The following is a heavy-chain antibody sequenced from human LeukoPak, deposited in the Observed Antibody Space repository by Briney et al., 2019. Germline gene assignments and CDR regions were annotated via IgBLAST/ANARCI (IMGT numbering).Heavy chain of an antibody. CDR1: GFTFSSYS. CDR2: ISSSSSYI. V-gene: IGHV3-21*04. Sequence: GGSLRLSCAASGFTFSSYSMNWVRQAPGRGLEWVASISSSSSYIYYADSVKGRFTISRDNSKNTLYLQMNSLRAEDTAVYYCAREVASGYYYGMDVWGQGTTVTVSS. CDR3: AREVASGYYYGMDV. D-gene: IGHD2-15*01. J-gene: IGHJ6*02.